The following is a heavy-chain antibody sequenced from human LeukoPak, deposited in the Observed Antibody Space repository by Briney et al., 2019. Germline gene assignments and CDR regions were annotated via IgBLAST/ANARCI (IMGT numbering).Heavy chain of an antibody. D-gene: IGHD3-22*01. CDR3: GRVAHDSSGYYFNDY. CDR1: GFTFSSFW. CDR2: INNDGNST. Sequence: PGGSPRLSCAASGFTFSSFWMQWVRQAPGKGLMWVSRINNDGNSTTYADAVKGRFTTSRDNAKNTLYLQMNSLRAEDTAVYFCGRVAHDSSGYYFNDYWGQGTLVTVSS. J-gene: IGHJ4*02. V-gene: IGHV3-74*01.